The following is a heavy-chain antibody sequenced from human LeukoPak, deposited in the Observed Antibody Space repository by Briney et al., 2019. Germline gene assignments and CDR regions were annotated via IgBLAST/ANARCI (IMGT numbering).Heavy chain of an antibody. CDR3: ASPWNAGAFDI. CDR2: IIPIFGTA. V-gene: IGHV1-69*13. Sequence: ASVKVSCKASGGTFSSYAISWVRQAPGQGLEWMGGIIPIFGTANYAQKFQGRVTITADESTSTAYMELSSLRSEDTAVYYCASPWNAGAFDIWGQGTMVTVSS. D-gene: IGHD1-1*01. J-gene: IGHJ3*02. CDR1: GGTFSSYA.